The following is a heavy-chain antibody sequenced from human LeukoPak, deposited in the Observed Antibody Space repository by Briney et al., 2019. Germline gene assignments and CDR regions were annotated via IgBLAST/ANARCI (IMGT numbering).Heavy chain of an antibody. CDR3: ARDFTLGGDSYFDY. J-gene: IGHJ4*02. CDR2: INSIGIT. Sequence: TSETLSLTCTVSGVFMRNYYWSWIRQPAGKGLEWIGHINSIGITKYNPSLKSRVAISVDTSKNQFSLKLSSVTAAETALYYCARDFTLGGDSYFDYWGQGVLVTVSS. CDR1: GVFMRNYY. V-gene: IGHV4-59*01. D-gene: IGHD3-16*01.